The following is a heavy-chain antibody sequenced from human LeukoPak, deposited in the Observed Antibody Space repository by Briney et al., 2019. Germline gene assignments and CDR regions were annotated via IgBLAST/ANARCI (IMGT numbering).Heavy chain of an antibody. V-gene: IGHV4-59*01. CDR3: ARAGRWEGRPHAFDI. CDR1: GGSISSYY. D-gene: IGHD1-26*01. J-gene: IGHJ4*02. CDR2: IYYSGIT. Sequence: SGTLSLTCTVSGGSISSYYWNWIRQPPGKGLEWIGYIYYSGITNYNPSLKSRVTISVDTSKSQFSLKLSSVTAADTAVYYCARAGRWEGRPHAFDIWGQGTLVTVSS.